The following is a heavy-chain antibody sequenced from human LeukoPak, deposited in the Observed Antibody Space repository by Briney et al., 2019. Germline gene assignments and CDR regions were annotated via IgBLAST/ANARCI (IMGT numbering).Heavy chain of an antibody. CDR2: ISGSGGST. CDR1: GFTVSSNY. Sequence: PGGSLRLSCAASGFTVSSNYMSWVRQAPGKGLEWVSAISGSGGSTYYADSVKGRFTISRDNSKNTLYLQMNSLRAEDTAVYYCAKARSYYYDSSGYYYGGGFDYWGQGTLVTVSS. D-gene: IGHD3-22*01. V-gene: IGHV3-23*01. CDR3: AKARSYYYDSSGYYYGGGFDY. J-gene: IGHJ4*02.